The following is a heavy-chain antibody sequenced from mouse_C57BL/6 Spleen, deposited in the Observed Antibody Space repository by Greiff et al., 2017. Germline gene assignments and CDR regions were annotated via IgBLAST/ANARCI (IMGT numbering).Heavy chain of an antibody. CDR1: GYTFTSYW. V-gene: IGHV1-7*01. J-gene: IGHJ2*01. CDR3: ARYGYVGY. CDR2: IHPRSGYN. Sequence: QVQLQQSGAELAQPGASVKLSCKASGYTFTSYWMHWVKQRPGQGLEWLGYIHPRSGYNKYNQKFKDKATLTADNSSRTAYMHLSSLSYEDSAVYYCARYGYVGYWGQGTTLTVSS. D-gene: IGHD1-2*01.